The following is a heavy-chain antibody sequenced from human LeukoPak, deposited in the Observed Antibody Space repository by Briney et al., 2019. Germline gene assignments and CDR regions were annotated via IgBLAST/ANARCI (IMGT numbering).Heavy chain of an antibody. CDR1: GFSFSGHW. J-gene: IGHJ3*01. CDR2: IKRDGTEE. CDR3: TKEGM. V-gene: IGHV3-7*05. Sequence: GGSLRLSCAASGFSFSGHWMNWVRQPPGKGLEWVAYIKRDGTEEKYVDSVRGRFTISRDNAKNSLYLQMNSLRVEDTAVYYCTKEGMWGLGTMVTVSS.